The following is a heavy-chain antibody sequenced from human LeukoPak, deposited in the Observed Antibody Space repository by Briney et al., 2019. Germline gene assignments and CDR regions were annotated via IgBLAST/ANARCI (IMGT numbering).Heavy chain of an antibody. Sequence: GASVKVSCKASGYTFTSYGISWVRQAPGQGLEWMGWISAYNGNTNYAQKLQGRVTMTTDTSTSTAYMELRSLRSDDTAVYHCARVPDYGDYLHFDYWGQGTLVTVSS. V-gene: IGHV1-18*01. CDR3: ARVPDYGDYLHFDY. J-gene: IGHJ4*02. D-gene: IGHD4-17*01. CDR1: GYTFTSYG. CDR2: ISAYNGNT.